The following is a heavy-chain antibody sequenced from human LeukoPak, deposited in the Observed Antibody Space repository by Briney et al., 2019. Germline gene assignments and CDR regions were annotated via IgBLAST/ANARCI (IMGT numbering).Heavy chain of an antibody. CDR3: AKDLQQLVRPDTDY. Sequence: GGSLRLSCAASGFTFSSYGMHWVRQAPGKGLEWVAVIWYDGSNKYYADSVKGRFTISRDNSKNTLYLQMNSLRAEDTAVYYCAKDLQQLVRPDTDYWGQGTLVTVSS. V-gene: IGHV3-33*06. J-gene: IGHJ4*02. CDR2: IWYDGSNK. CDR1: GFTFSSYG. D-gene: IGHD6-13*01.